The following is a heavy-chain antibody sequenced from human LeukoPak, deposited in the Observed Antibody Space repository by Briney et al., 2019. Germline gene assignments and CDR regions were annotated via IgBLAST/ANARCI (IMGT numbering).Heavy chain of an antibody. V-gene: IGHV1-2*02. CDR2: INPNSGGT. D-gene: IGHD2-21*02. CDR1: GYTFTGYY. Sequence: ASVKVSCKASGYTFTGYYMHWVRQAPGQGLEWMGWINPNSGGTNYAQKFQGRVTMTRDTSISTAYMELSSLRSEDTAVYYCARDGAVTSDAFDIWGQGTMVTVSS. J-gene: IGHJ3*02. CDR3: ARDGAVTSDAFDI.